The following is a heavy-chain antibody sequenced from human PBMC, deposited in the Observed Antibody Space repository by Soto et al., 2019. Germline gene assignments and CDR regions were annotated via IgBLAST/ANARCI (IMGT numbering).Heavy chain of an antibody. D-gene: IGHD6-6*01. J-gene: IGHJ4*02. CDR1: GFTVSSYA. Sequence: EVQQLEAGGGLVQPGGSLRLSCAASGFTVSSYAMSWVRQAPGKGLEWVSAISGSGGDTYYADSVKGRFTISRDNSKNTVYLQMNSLRAEDTAVHYCAKLTRDSTSSWLFDYWGQGTLVTVSS. CDR3: AKLTRDSTSSWLFDY. CDR2: ISGSGGDT. V-gene: IGHV3-23*01.